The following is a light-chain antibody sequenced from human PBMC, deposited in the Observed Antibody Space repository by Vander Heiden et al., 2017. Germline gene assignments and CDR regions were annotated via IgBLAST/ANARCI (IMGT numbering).Light chain of an antibody. CDR1: QSISSY. CDR2: AAS. V-gene: IGKV1-39*01. CDR3: QQNYSNPPFT. Sequence: DIQMTQSPSSLSASVGDRVTITCRASQSISSYLNWYQQKPGKAPKLLIYAASSLQSGVPSRFSGSGYGTDFTLTISSLQPEDFAAYYCQQNYSNPPFTFGQGTKVDIK. J-gene: IGKJ3*01.